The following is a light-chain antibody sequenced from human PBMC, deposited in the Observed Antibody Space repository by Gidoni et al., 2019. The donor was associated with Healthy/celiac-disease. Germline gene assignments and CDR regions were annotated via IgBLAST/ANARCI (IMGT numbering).Light chain of an antibody. CDR2: GAS. V-gene: IGKV3-20*01. Sequence: EIVLTQSPGPLSLSPGERATLSCRSRQSVSSSYLAWYQQKPGQAPRLLIYGASSSATGIPDRFSGSGSGTEVTLTISSLEPEDFAVYYCQQYGSSPPITFXPXTKVDIK. CDR1: QSVSSSY. CDR3: QQYGSSPPIT. J-gene: IGKJ3*01.